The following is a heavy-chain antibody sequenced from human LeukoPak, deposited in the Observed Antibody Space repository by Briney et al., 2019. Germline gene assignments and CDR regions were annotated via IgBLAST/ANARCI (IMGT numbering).Heavy chain of an antibody. J-gene: IGHJ4*02. CDR2: ISGSGGST. CDR1: GFTFSSYA. V-gene: IGHV3-23*01. Sequence: PGGSLRLSCAASGFTFSSYAMSWVRQAPGKGLEWVSAISGSGGSTYYADSVKGRFTISSDNSKNTLYLQMNSLRAEDTAVYYCAKMVDYYDSSGVDYWGQGTLVTVSS. CDR3: AKMVDYYDSSGVDY. D-gene: IGHD3-22*01.